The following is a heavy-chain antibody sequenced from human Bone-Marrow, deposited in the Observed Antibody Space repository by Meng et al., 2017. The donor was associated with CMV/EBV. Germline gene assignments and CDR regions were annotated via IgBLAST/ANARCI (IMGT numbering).Heavy chain of an antibody. V-gene: IGHV5-51*01. CDR1: GYSFTSYW. D-gene: IGHD3-9*01. CDR3: ARRLGGSYYDILTGYYNAHAFDI. CDR2: IYPGDSDT. Sequence: GGSLRLSCKGSGYSFTSYWNGWVRQMPGKGLEWMGIIYPGDSDTRYSPSFQGQVTISADKSISTAYLQWSSLKASDTAMYYCARRLGGSYYDILTGYYNAHAFDIWGQGTMVTVSS. J-gene: IGHJ3*02.